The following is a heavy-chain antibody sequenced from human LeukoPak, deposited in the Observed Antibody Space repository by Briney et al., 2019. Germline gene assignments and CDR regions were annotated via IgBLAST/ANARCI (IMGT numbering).Heavy chain of an antibody. CDR2: ISGDGGST. CDR1: GFMFHDYA. V-gene: IGHV3-43*02. J-gene: IGHJ5*01. D-gene: IGHD3-22*01. Sequence: GGSLRLSCAAPGFMFHDYAIHWVRQAPGKGLERVSLISGDGGSTFYADSVKGRFTISRDNSKNSLYLQMSSLRSEDTALYYCARESESSGWYDCWGQGTLVTVSS. CDR3: ARESESSGWYDC.